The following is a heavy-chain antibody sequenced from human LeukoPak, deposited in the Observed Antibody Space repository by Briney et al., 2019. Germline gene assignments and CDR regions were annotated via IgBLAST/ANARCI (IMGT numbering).Heavy chain of an antibody. V-gene: IGHV1-18*01. Sequence: ASVKVSCKASGYTFTSYGISWVRQAPGQGLEWMGWISAYNGNTNYAQKLQGRVTMTTDTSTITAYMELRSLRSDDTAVYYCARDLQTDGSGSYYRNDAFDTWGQGTMVTVSS. J-gene: IGHJ3*02. D-gene: IGHD3-10*01. CDR1: GYTFTSYG. CDR2: ISAYNGNT. CDR3: ARDLQTDGSGSYYRNDAFDT.